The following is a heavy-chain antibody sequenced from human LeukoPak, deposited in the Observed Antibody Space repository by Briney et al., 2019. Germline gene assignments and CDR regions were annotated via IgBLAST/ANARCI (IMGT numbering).Heavy chain of an antibody. D-gene: IGHD3-10*01. CDR2: IYTSGST. Sequence: SETLSLTCTVSGYSISSGYYWGWIRQPPGKGLEWIGRIYTSGSTNYNPSLKSRVTMSVDTSKNQFSLKLSSVTAADTAVYYCARDGFYYYGSGSYYDNWFDPWGQGTLVTVSS. CDR3: ARDGFYYYGSGSYYDNWFDP. V-gene: IGHV4-38-2*02. CDR1: GYSISSGYY. J-gene: IGHJ5*02.